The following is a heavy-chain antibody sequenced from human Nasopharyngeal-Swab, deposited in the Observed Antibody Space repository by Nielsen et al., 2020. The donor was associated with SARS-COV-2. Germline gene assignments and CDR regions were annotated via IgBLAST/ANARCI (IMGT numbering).Heavy chain of an antibody. J-gene: IGHJ4*02. D-gene: IGHD3-16*01. V-gene: IGHV3-30*04. CDR2: ISFDGNNK. CDR3: AKVGGGVGY. CDR1: GFTFSSCE. Sequence: GESLKISCTASGFTFSSCEMHWVRQAPGQGLEWVAVISFDGNNKYHGASVKGRFTISRDNSKNTIYLQMNSLRAEDTAVYFCAKVGGGVGYWGQGTLVTVSS.